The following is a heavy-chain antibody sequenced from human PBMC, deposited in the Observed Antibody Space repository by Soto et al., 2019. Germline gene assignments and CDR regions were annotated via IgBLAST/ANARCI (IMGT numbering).Heavy chain of an antibody. Sequence: QVQLVQSGAEVKKPGSSVKVSCKASGGTFSSYAISWVRQAPGQGLEWMGGNSSYFGTANYAQKFQGRVTITADESTSRAYMELSSLRSEDTAVYYCARGSSLTGKFDYWGQGTLVTVSS. CDR1: GGTFSSYA. D-gene: IGHD1-20*01. J-gene: IGHJ4*02. CDR3: ARGSSLTGKFDY. CDR2: NSSYFGTA. V-gene: IGHV1-69*12.